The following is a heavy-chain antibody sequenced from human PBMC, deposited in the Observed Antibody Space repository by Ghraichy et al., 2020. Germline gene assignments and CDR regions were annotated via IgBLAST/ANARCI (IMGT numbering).Heavy chain of an antibody. Sequence: GGSLRLSCAASGFTFSSYWMSWVRQAPGKGLEWVANIKQDGSEKYYVDSVKGRFTISRDNAKSSLYLQMNSLRAEDTAVYYCAREGYSYGAIYFYNYYMDVWGKGTTVTVSS. CDR1: GFTFSSYW. D-gene: IGHD5-18*01. CDR2: IKQDGSEK. CDR3: AREGYSYGAIYFYNYYMDV. V-gene: IGHV3-7*01. J-gene: IGHJ6*03.